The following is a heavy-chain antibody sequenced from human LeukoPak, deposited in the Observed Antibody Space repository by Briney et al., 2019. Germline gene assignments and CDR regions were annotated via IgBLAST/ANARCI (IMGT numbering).Heavy chain of an antibody. J-gene: IGHJ4*02. D-gene: IGHD3-10*01. Sequence: GGSLRLSCAASGFTFSSYWMHWVRQAPGKGLVWVSRINSDGSSTSYADSVKGRFTISRDNAKNTLYLQMNSLRAEDTAVYYCASLNYYGSGSYYKPHHYFDYWGQGTLVTVSS. V-gene: IGHV3-74*01. CDR1: GFTFSSYW. CDR3: ASLNYYGSGSYYKPHHYFDY. CDR2: INSDGSST.